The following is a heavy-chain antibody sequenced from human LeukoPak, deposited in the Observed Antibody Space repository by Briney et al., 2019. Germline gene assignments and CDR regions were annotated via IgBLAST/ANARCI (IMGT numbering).Heavy chain of an antibody. D-gene: IGHD3-3*01. J-gene: IGHJ5*02. Sequence: SETLSLTCTVSGGSISSSSYYWGWIRPPPGRGLEWIGSIYYSGSTYYNPSLKSRVTISVDTSKNPFSLKLSSVTAADTAVYYCARGRTYYDFWSGYYYNWFDPWGQGTLVTVSS. CDR2: IYYSGST. CDR1: GGSISSSSYY. CDR3: ARGRTYYDFWSGYYYNWFDP. V-gene: IGHV4-39*07.